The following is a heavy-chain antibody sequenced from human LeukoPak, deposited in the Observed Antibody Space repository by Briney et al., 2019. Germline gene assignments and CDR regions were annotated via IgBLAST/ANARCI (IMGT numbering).Heavy chain of an antibody. CDR1: GYTFTSYG. J-gene: IGHJ4*02. Sequence: ASVKVSCKASGYTFTSYGTSWVRQAPGQGLEWMGWISAYNGNTNYAQKLQGRVTMTTDTSTSTAYMELRSLRSNDTAVYYCARDLRRYYYDSSGYYLDYWGQGTLVTVSS. CDR3: ARDLRRYYYDSSGYYLDY. CDR2: ISAYNGNT. V-gene: IGHV1-18*01. D-gene: IGHD3-22*01.